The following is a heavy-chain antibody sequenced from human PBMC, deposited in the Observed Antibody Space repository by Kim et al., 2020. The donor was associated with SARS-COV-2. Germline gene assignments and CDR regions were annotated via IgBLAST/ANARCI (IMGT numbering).Heavy chain of an antibody. J-gene: IGHJ3*02. CDR1: GGSISSSSYY. D-gene: IGHD3-9*01. Sequence: SQTLSLTCTVSGGSISSSSYYWGWIRQPPGKGLEWIGSIYYSGSTYYNPSLKSRVTISVDTSKNQFSLKLSSVTAADTAVYYCASQGHYDILTGSDAFDIWGQGTMVTVSS. CDR2: IYYSGST. CDR3: ASQGHYDILTGSDAFDI. V-gene: IGHV4-39*07.